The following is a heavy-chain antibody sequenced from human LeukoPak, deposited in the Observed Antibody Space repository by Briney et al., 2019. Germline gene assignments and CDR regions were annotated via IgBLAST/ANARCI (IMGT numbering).Heavy chain of an antibody. J-gene: IGHJ4*02. CDR1: GGSISSYY. V-gene: IGHV4-59*12. CDR3: ARVAQYLVGASSTAFFEY. Sequence: SETLSLTCTVSGGSISSYYWSWIRQPPGKGLEWIGYIYDSGSTNYNPSLKSRVTISVDTSKNQFSLKLSSVTAADTAIYYCARVAQYLVGASSTAFFEYWGQGTLVTVSS. CDR2: IYDSGST. D-gene: IGHD1-26*01.